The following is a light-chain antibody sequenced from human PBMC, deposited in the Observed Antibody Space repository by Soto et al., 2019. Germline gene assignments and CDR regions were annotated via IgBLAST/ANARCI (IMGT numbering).Light chain of an antibody. CDR2: AAS. V-gene: IGKV1-9*01. J-gene: IGKJ5*01. Sequence: DIQMTQSPCSLSASVGDRATRTCRASQGISSYLAWYQQKPGKSPQLLIYAASTLQSGVQSRFSGSGSGTDFTLTISSLQPEDFATYYCQQLNSSLAFGKGTRVEIK. CDR1: QGISSY. CDR3: QQLNSSLA.